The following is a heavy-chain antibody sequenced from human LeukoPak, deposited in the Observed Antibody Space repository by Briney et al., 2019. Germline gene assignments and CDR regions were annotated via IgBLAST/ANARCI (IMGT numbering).Heavy chain of an antibody. V-gene: IGHV4-39*01. J-gene: IGHJ4*02. CDR3: ARRAVVPAAVSYFDN. CDR2: IYYTGTT. Sequence: SETLSLTCAVFRGSITNSSCYWGWIRQPPGKGLEWIGGIYYTGTTYYSPSLNSRITISMDTSKNQFPLRLASVTAADTALYYCARRAVVPAAVSYFDNWGQGTLVTVSS. D-gene: IGHD2-2*01. CDR1: RGSITNSSCY.